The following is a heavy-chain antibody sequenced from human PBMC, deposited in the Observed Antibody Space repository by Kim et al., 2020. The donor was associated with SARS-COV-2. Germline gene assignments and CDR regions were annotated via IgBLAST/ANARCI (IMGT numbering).Heavy chain of an antibody. J-gene: IGHJ4*02. CDR2: ITSAGTI. D-gene: IGHD3-10*01. Sequence: GGSLRLSCAASGFTVSEYYLTWIRQAPGKGLEWISYITSAGTIYYADSVKGRFSMSRDNPTNFLYLQMKGLRVEDTAVYYCAREASYGSGIYGPIDYWGQGALVTVSS. CDR1: GFTVSEYY. V-gene: IGHV3-11*04. CDR3: AREASYGSGIYGPIDY.